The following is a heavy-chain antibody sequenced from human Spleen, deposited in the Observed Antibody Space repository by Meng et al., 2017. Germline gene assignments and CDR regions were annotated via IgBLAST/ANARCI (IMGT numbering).Heavy chain of an antibody. J-gene: IGHJ3*01. CDR3: ARERLYGSGSYAFDV. CDR1: GFTFSSYA. Sequence: GESLKISCAASGFTFSSYAIHWVRQAPGKGLVWVSGINWNGGSTGYADSVKGRFTISRDMSKNTLYLQMNNLRAEDTAVYYCARERLYGSGSYAFDVWGQGTMVTVSS. CDR2: INWNGGST. D-gene: IGHD3-10*01. V-gene: IGHV3-NL1*01.